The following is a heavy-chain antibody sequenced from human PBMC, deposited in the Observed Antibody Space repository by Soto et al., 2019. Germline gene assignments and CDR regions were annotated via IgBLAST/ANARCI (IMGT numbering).Heavy chain of an antibody. V-gene: IGHV5-10-1*01. CDR3: ARRNDFWSGYYYYHGMDV. CDR2: IDPSDSYT. CDR1: GYSFTSYW. J-gene: IGHJ6*02. D-gene: IGHD3-3*01. Sequence: GESLKISCKGSGYSFTSYWISWVRQMPGKGLEWMGRIDPSDSYTNYSPSFQGHVTISADKSISTAYLQWSSLKASDTAMYYCARRNDFWSGYYYYHGMDVWGQGTTVTVSS.